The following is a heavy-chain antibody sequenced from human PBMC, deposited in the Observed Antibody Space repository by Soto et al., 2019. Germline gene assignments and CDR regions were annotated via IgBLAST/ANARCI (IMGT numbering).Heavy chain of an antibody. CDR1: GFTFRSYA. CDR2: ISHDGSNK. V-gene: IGHV3-30-3*01. J-gene: IGHJ4*02. Sequence: QVQLVESGGGVVQPGRSLRLSCAASGFTFRSYAMHWVRQAPGKGLEWVAVISHDGSNKYYADSVKGRFTISRDNSKNTLYLQMNRLRAEDPAVYYCARVVVATVTLDYWGQGTLVTVSS. CDR3: ARVVVATVTLDY. D-gene: IGHD1-26*01.